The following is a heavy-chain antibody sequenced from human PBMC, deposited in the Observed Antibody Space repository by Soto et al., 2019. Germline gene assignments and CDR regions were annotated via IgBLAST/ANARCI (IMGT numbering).Heavy chain of an antibody. CDR2: IWYDGSNA. J-gene: IGHJ4*02. D-gene: IGHD5-18*01. CDR1: GFSFSNFG. V-gene: IGHV3-33*01. CDR3: ARGFGHNYGAPDY. Sequence: QVQLVESGGGVVQPGRSLRLSCVVSGFSFSNFGMHRVRQTPGKGLEWVAVIWYDGSNAYYADSVQGRFTISRDNSKNTLYMQMNSLRAEDTAVYYCARGFGHNYGAPDYWGQGTLVTVSS.